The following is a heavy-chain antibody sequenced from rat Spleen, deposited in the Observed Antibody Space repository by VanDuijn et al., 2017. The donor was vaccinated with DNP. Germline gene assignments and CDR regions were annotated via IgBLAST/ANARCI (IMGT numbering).Heavy chain of an antibody. J-gene: IGHJ3*01. CDR1: GFTFRDYY. CDR3: TRGLGAQNWFAY. V-gene: IGHV5-20*01. Sequence: EVQLVESGGGLVQPGRSLKLSCAASGFTFRDYYMAWVRQAPTQGLEWVASITYDGGSTYYPDSVKGRFTVSRDNAENTVYLQMNSLRSEDTATYYCTRGLGAQNWFAYWGQGTLVTVSS. CDR2: ITYDGGST. D-gene: IGHD5-1*01.